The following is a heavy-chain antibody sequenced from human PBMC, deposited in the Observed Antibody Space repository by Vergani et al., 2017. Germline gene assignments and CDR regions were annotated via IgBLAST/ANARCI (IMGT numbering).Heavy chain of an antibody. Sequence: EVQLVESGGGLVQPGGSLRLSCAASGFTFSSYSMNWVRQAPGKGLEWVSYISSSSTIYYADSVKGRFTISRDNAKNSLYLQMNSLRAEDTAVYYCARSGTYYYDSSGYEDDAFDIRGQGTMVTVSS. CDR1: GFTFSSYS. CDR2: ISSSSTI. J-gene: IGHJ3*02. D-gene: IGHD3-22*01. V-gene: IGHV3-48*01. CDR3: ARSGTYYYDSSGYEDDAFDI.